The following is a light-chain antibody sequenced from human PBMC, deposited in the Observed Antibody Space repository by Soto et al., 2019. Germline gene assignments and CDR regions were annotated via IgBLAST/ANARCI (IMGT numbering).Light chain of an antibody. CDR2: AAS. CDR3: QQLNSYPRSLT. V-gene: IGKV1-27*01. Sequence: DIQMTQSPSSLSASVGNRVSIACRASQDISIYLAWYQQKPGKVPKVLIYAASTLQPGVPSRFSGSGSGTDFTLTIGSLQPEDLATYYCQQLNSYPRSLTFGGGTKVDIK. J-gene: IGKJ4*01. CDR1: QDISIY.